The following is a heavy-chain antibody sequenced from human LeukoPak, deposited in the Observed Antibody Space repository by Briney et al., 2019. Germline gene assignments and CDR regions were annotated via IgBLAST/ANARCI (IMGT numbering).Heavy chain of an antibody. V-gene: IGHV4-4*07. J-gene: IGHJ4*02. D-gene: IGHD2-15*01. CDR3: AIRILGYCSGGTCYQPSSFHY. CDR1: GGSISSYY. CDR2: IYTSGST. Sequence: PSETLSLTCTVSGGSISSYYWSWIRQPAGKGLEWIGRIYTSGSTNYNPSLKSRVTMSVDTSKNQFSLKLSSLTAADTAVYYCAIRILGYCSGGTCYQPSSFHYWGQGTLVTVSS.